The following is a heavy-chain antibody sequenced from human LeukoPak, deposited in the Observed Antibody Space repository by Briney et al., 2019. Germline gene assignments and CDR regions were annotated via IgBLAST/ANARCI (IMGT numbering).Heavy chain of an antibody. Sequence: SETLSLTCTVSGGSISGTSYYWGWIRQPPGKGLEWIAGIHYSGSTYYNPSLKSRVTISVDTSKNQFSLKPTSVTAADTAAYYCARRDTTGRIGRFDPWGQGTLVTVSS. D-gene: IGHD1-1*01. CDR2: IHYSGST. J-gene: IGHJ5*02. CDR1: GGSISGTSYY. CDR3: ARRDTTGRIGRFDP. V-gene: IGHV4-39*01.